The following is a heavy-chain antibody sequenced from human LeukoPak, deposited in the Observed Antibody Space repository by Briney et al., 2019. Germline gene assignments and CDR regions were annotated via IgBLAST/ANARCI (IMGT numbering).Heavy chain of an antibody. V-gene: IGHV3-23*01. CDR3: SKGAAAGPKGRYYFDF. D-gene: IGHD6-13*01. Sequence: HPGGSLRLSCAASGFTFSSYAMSWVRQAPGKGLEWVSVISDSGGSTYYADSVEGRFTISRDNSKNTLYLQMNSLRPEDTAVYYCSKGAAAGPKGRYYFDFWGQGTLVTVSS. CDR1: GFTFSSYA. J-gene: IGHJ4*02. CDR2: ISDSGGST.